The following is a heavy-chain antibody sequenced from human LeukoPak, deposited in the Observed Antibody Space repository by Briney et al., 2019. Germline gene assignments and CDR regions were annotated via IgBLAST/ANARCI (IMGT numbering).Heavy chain of an antibody. J-gene: IGHJ4*02. CDR2: ISAYNGNT. CDR3: ARDRRWEPTGYVFDY. Sequence: ASVTVSCKASGSSFSSYGNSWVRLAPRAGHEWKGLISAYNGNTNYAQKLQGRVTMTTDTSTSTAYMELRSLRSDDTAVYYCARDRRWEPTGYVFDYWGQGTLVTISS. V-gene: IGHV1-18*01. D-gene: IGHD1-26*01. CDR1: GSSFSSYG.